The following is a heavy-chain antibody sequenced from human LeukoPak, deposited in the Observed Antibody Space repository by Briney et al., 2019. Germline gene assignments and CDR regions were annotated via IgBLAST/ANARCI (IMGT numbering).Heavy chain of an antibody. CDR3: ARVPLYYYDSSGYYSPHFDY. Sequence: SETLSLTCRVSGGFISSYIWTWIRQSPGKGLEWIGYIYDSGRTDYNPSLKSRLTISVDASKNQFSLRLNSVTAADTAVYYCARVPLYYYDSSGYYSPHFDYWGQGTLVTVSS. CDR2: IYDSGRT. CDR1: GGFISSYI. V-gene: IGHV4-59*01. D-gene: IGHD3-22*01. J-gene: IGHJ4*02.